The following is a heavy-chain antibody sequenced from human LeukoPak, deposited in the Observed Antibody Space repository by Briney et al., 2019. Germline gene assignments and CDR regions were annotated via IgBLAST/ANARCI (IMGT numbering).Heavy chain of an antibody. CDR2: INHSGST. Sequence: PSETLSLTCAVYGGSFSGYYWSWIRQPPGKGLEWIGEINHSGSTNHNPSLKSRVTISVDTSKNQFSLKLSSVTAADTAVYYCARRRNGYNLHNWFDPWGQGTLVTVSS. J-gene: IGHJ5*02. V-gene: IGHV4-34*01. CDR3: ARRRNGYNLHNWFDP. CDR1: GGSFSGYY. D-gene: IGHD5-24*01.